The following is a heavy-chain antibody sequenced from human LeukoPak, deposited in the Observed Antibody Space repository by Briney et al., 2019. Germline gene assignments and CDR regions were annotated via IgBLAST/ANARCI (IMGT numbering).Heavy chain of an antibody. Sequence: SETLSLTCTVSGGFTTSSSYFWGWIRQPPGKGLEWIGTIYHSGSTYYNPSLKSRVTISVDTSKNQFSLKLSSVTAADTAVYYRARDRGYYDSSGPLYYFDYWGQGTLVTVSS. V-gene: IGHV4-39*02. J-gene: IGHJ4*02. CDR2: IYHSGST. CDR1: GGFTTSSSYF. D-gene: IGHD3-22*01. CDR3: ARDRGYYDSSGPLYYFDY.